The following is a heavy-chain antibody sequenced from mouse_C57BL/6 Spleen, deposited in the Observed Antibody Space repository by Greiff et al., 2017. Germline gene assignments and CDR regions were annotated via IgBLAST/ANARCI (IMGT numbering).Heavy chain of an antibody. Sequence: QVQLQQPGAELVKPGASVKLSCKASGYTFPSYWMHWVKQRPGQGLAWIGMIHPNSGSTNYNEKFKSKATLTVDKSSSTASMQLISLTSEDSAVYYCAYGYDPNWYFDVWGTGTTVTVSS. D-gene: IGHD2-2*01. J-gene: IGHJ1*03. CDR3: AYGYDPNWYFDV. CDR2: IHPNSGST. CDR1: GYTFPSYW. V-gene: IGHV1-64*01.